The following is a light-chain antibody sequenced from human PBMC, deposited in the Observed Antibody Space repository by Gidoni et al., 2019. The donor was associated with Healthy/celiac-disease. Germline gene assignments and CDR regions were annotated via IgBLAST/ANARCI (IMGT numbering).Light chain of an antibody. CDR1: NSGSKS. J-gene: IGLJ1*01. Sequence: SDVLTQPPSVSVAPGKTARITCGGNNSGSKSVHWYQQKPGRAPVLVVYDDSDRPSGIPERFSGSNSRNTATLTISRVEAGDEADYYCQVWDSSSDPLYVFGTGTKVTVL. CDR2: DDS. CDR3: QVWDSSSDPLYV. V-gene: IGLV3-21*03.